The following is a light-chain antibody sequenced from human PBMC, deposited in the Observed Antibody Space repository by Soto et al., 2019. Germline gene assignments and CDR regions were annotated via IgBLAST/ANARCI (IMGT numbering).Light chain of an antibody. CDR3: QQYNNWPFT. CDR2: SAS. CDR1: QSVSSN. V-gene: IGKV3D-15*01. Sequence: EIVMPQSPATLSVSPGERATLSCRASQSVSSNLAWYQQKPGQAPRLLIYSASSRATGIPARFSGSGSGTEFTLTISSLQSEDFAVYYCQQYNNWPFTFGPGPKWIS. J-gene: IGKJ3*01.